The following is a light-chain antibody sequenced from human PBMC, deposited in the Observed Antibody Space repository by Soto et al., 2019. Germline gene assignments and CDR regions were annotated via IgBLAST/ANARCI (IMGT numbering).Light chain of an antibody. CDR2: DAS. V-gene: IGKV3-11*01. CDR1: QSVSSY. Sequence: EIVLTQSPATLALSPGERATLSCRARQSVSSYLAWYQQKPGQAPRLLIYDASNRATGIPDRFSGTGSGTDFTLTISGLEPEDFAVYYCQHFGDSLWTFGQGTKV. CDR3: QHFGDSLWT. J-gene: IGKJ1*01.